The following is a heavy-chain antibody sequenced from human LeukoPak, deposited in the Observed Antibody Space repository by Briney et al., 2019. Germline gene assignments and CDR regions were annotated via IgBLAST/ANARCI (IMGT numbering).Heavy chain of an antibody. Sequence: GASVKVSCKASGYTFTDYYMRWVRQAPGQGLEWMGWINPNSGGTNYAQKFQGRVTMTTDTSISTAYMEVSRLRSDDTAVYYCARVRIGQQLDKYYYYAMDVWGQGTTVTVSS. J-gene: IGHJ6*02. D-gene: IGHD6-13*01. CDR3: ARVRIGQQLDKYYYYAMDV. V-gene: IGHV1-2*02. CDR2: INPNSGGT. CDR1: GYTFTDYY.